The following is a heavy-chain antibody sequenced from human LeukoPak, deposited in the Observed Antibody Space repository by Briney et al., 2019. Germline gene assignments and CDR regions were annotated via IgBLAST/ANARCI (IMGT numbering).Heavy chain of an antibody. J-gene: IGHJ4*02. CDR3: VKVTSVTGGDC. D-gene: IGHD1-1*01. V-gene: IGHV3-64D*09. CDR2: ISNNGGSS. CDR1: GFTFSAYA. Sequence: GGSLRLSCSASGFTFSAYAMYWVRQAPGKGLEYVSGISNNGGSSFYADSVKGRFTISRDNSKNTLYLQMSSLRAEDTAVYYCVKVTSVTGGDCWGQGTRLTVSS.